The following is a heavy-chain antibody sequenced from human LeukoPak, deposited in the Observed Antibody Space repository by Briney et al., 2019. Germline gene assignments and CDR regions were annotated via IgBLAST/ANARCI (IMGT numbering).Heavy chain of an antibody. Sequence: SETLSLTCTVSGGSISSGGYYWSWIRQPPGKGLEWIGYIYHSGSTYYNPSLKNRVTISVDRSKNQFSLKLSSVTAADTAVYYCARRLGYCSSTSCWAFDYWGQGTLVTVSS. J-gene: IGHJ4*02. D-gene: IGHD2-2*03. CDR3: ARRLGYCSSTSCWAFDY. CDR1: GGSISSGGYY. V-gene: IGHV4-30-2*01. CDR2: IYHSGST.